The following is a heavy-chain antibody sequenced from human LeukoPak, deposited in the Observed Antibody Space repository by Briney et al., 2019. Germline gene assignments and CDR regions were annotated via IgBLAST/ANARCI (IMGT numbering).Heavy chain of an antibody. Sequence: SVKVSCKASGGTFSSYAISWVRQAPGQGLEWMGGIIPIFGTANYAQKFQGRVTITADESTSTAYMELSSLRSEDTAVYYCARVVAGLVLNWFDPWGQGTLVTVSS. D-gene: IGHD6-19*01. CDR2: IIPIFGTA. V-gene: IGHV1-69*01. CDR1: GGTFSSYA. CDR3: ARVVAGLVLNWFDP. J-gene: IGHJ5*02.